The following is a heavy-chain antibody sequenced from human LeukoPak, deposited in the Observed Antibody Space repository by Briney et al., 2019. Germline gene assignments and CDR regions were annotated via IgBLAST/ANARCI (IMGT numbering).Heavy chain of an antibody. CDR3: ARHGTVTHRFDC. CDR2: IYYSGST. Sequence: SETLSLTCGVSGGSMSSSSYYWGWIRQPPGKGLEWIGSIYYSGSTYYNPSLKSRVTISVDSSKNQCSLRLSSVTAADTAVYYCARHGTVTHRFDCWGQGTLVTVSS. D-gene: IGHD4-17*01. V-gene: IGHV4-39*01. CDR1: GGSMSSSSYY. J-gene: IGHJ4*02.